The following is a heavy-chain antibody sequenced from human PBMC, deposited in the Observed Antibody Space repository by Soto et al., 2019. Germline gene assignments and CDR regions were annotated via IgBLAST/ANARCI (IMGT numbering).Heavy chain of an antibody. J-gene: IGHJ4*02. CDR3: ARVFEAPYSYGLASRPYYFDY. Sequence: TLSLTCTVSGGSISSGDYYWSWIRQPPGKGLEWIGYIYYSGSTYYNPSLKSRVTISVDTSKNQFSLKLSSVTAADTAVYYCARVFEAPYSYGLASRPYYFDYWGQGTLVTVSS. CDR2: IYYSGST. CDR1: GGSISSGDYY. V-gene: IGHV4-30-4*01. D-gene: IGHD5-18*01.